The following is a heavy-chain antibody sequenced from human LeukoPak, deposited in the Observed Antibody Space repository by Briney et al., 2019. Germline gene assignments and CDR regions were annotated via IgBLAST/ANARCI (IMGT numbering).Heavy chain of an antibody. CDR2: IYHSGST. Sequence: SETLSLTCTVSGGSISSGDYYWSWIRQPPGKGLEWIGSIYHSGSTYYNPSLKSRVTISVDTSKNQFSLKLSSVTAADTAVYYYAGRPDASGSYSLDYWGQGTLVTVSS. J-gene: IGHJ4*02. V-gene: IGHV4-30-4*01. CDR3: AGRPDASGSYSLDY. D-gene: IGHD3-10*01. CDR1: GGSISSGDYY.